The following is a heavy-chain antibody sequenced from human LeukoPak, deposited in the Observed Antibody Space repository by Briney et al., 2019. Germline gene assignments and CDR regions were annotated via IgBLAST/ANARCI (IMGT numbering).Heavy chain of an antibody. CDR2: ISYDGSNK. Sequence: PGGSLRLSCAASGFTFSSYAMHWVRQAPGKGLEWVAVISYDGSNKYYADSVKGRFTISRDNSKNTLYLQMNSLRAEDTAVYYCARLLGGIFDIWGQGTMVTVSS. V-gene: IGHV3-30*01. D-gene: IGHD2-8*02. CDR1: GFTFSSYA. J-gene: IGHJ3*02. CDR3: ARLLGGIFDI.